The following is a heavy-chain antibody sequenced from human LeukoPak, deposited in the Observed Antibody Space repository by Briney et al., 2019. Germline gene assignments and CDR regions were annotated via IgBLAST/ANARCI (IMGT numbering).Heavy chain of an antibody. D-gene: IGHD6-13*01. CDR3: ARDHSNTWYGVDY. Sequence: PGRSLRLSCAASGFTFSSYGMHWLRQAPGKGREWVAGTWYDGSNKYYVDSVKGRFTISRDNSKNTLYLQMNSLRAEDTAVYYCARDHSNTWYGVDYWGQGTLVTVSS. CDR2: TWYDGSNK. V-gene: IGHV3-33*01. CDR1: GFTFSSYG. J-gene: IGHJ4*02.